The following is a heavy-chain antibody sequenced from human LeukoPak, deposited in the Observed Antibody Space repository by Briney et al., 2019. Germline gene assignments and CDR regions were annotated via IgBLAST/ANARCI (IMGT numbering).Heavy chain of an antibody. CDR2: IKQDGSEK. CDR1: GFTFSSHS. J-gene: IGHJ4*02. V-gene: IGHV3-7*01. Sequence: GGSLRLSCTASGFTFSSHSMSWVRQAPGKGLEWVANIKQDGSEKYYVDSVKGRFTISRDNAKNTLYLQMSSLRAEDTAVYYCARDWCSGGSCYRGDWGQGTLVTVSS. D-gene: IGHD2-15*01. CDR3: ARDWCSGGSCYRGD.